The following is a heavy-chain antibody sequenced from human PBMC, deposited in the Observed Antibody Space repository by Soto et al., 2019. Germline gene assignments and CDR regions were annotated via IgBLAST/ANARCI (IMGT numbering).Heavy chain of an antibody. V-gene: IGHV4-30-2*01. D-gene: IGHD3-22*01. CDR1: SDSISRGDYS. CDR2: IYRSGGT. CDR3: ARDLHYYDTSGHYYSFYGLDV. J-gene: IGHJ6*02. Sequence: SETLSLTCAVSSDSISRGDYSWSWIRQPPGKGLEWIGYIYRSGGTYYNPSLRSRVTISVDRSKNQFSLKLNSVTAADTAVYYCARDLHYYDTSGHYYSFYGLDVWGQGTTVTVSS.